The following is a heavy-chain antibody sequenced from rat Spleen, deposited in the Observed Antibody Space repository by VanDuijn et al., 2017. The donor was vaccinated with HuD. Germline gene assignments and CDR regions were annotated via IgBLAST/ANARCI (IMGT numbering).Heavy chain of an antibody. V-gene: IGHV5-31*01. CDR1: GFTFSDYG. J-gene: IGHJ4*01. D-gene: IGHD1-4*01. Sequence: EVQLVESDGGLVQPGRSLKLSCAASGFTFSDYGMAWVRQAPGKGLEWVASITNSGGTIYYSDSVKGRFTISRDNAQNTLYLQMNSLRSEDTATYYCTRGYPGPRGDAWGQGASVTVSS. CDR2: ITNSGGTI. CDR3: TRGYPGPRGDA.